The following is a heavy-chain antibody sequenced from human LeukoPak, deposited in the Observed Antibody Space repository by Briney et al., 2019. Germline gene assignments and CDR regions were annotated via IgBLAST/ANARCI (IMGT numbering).Heavy chain of an antibody. CDR3: ARDGYCSSTSCYLTA. J-gene: IGHJ5*02. V-gene: IGHV3-53*01. Sequence: GGSLRLSCAASGFTVSSNYMSWVRQAPGKGLEWVSVTYSGGSTYYADSVKGRFTISRDNSKTTLYLQMNSLRAEDTAVYYCARDGYCSSTSCYLTAWGQGTLVTVSS. CDR1: GFTVSSNY. CDR2: TYSGGST. D-gene: IGHD2-2*03.